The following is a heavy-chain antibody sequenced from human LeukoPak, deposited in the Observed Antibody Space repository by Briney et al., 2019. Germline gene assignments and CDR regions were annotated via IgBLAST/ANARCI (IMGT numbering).Heavy chain of an antibody. CDR2: ISSSSSYI. J-gene: IGHJ4*02. D-gene: IGHD3-10*01. V-gene: IGHV3-21*01. CDR1: GFTVSSNY. CDR3: AREWFGELTVSYFDY. Sequence: GGSLRLSCAVSGFTVSSNYMSWVRQAPGKGLEWVSSISSSSSYIYYADSVKGRFTISRDNAKNSLYLQMNSLRAEDTAVYYCAREWFGELTVSYFDYWGQGTLVTVSS.